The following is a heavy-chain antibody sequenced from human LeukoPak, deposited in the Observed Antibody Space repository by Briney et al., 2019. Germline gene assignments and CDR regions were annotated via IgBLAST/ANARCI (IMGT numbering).Heavy chain of an antibody. CDR2: ISTNGGGT. V-gene: IGHV3-64*01. CDR1: GFTFSSYG. Sequence: PGGSLRLSCAASGFTFSSYGMHWVRQAPGKGLEYVSAISTNGGGTYYANSVKGRFTISGDNSKNTLYLQMGSLRAEDMAVYYCAAGATGTTWIDYWGQGTLVTVSS. D-gene: IGHD1-1*01. CDR3: AAGATGTTWIDY. J-gene: IGHJ4*02.